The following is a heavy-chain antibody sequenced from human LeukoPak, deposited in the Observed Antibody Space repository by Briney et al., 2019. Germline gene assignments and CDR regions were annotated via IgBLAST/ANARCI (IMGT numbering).Heavy chain of an antibody. J-gene: IGHJ3*02. CDR3: ARGNRGSSWYAI. CDR2: INHSGST. Sequence: SETLSLTCAVYGGSFSGYYWSWIRQPPGKGLEWIGEINHSGSTNYNPSLKSRVTISVDMSKNQSSLKLSSVTAADTAVYYCARGNRGSSWYAIWGQGTMVTVSS. D-gene: IGHD6-13*01. V-gene: IGHV4-34*01. CDR1: GGSFSGYY.